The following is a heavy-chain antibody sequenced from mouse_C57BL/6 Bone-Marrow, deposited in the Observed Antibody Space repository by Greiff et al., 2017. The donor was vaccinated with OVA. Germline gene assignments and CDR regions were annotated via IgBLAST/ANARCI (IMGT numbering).Heavy chain of an antibody. J-gene: IGHJ3*01. D-gene: IGHD1-1*01. CDR1: GFTFSSYA. V-gene: IGHV5-9-1*02. Sequence: EVQRVESGEGLVKPGGSLKLSCAASGFTFSSYAMSWVRQTPEKRLEWVAYISSGGDYIYYADTVKGRFTISRDNARNTLYLQMSSLKSEDIARYYCTRDGSRAPRFAYWGQGTLVTVSA. CDR3: TRDGSRAPRFAY. CDR2: ISSGGDYI.